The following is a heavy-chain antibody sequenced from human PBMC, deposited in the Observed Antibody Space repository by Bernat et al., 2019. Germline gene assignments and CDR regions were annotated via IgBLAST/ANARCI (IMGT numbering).Heavy chain of an antibody. CDR2: TYYRSQWYS. Sequence: QVQVQQSGPGLVRPSETLSLTCTISGDSVSSNSVGWNWIRQSPSRGLEWLARTYYRSQWYSDYAVSVRSRVIIKPDTSKNQFSLQLTSVTPEDTALYYCVRWHPDAAHFDYWGQGTLVTVSS. V-gene: IGHV6-1*01. CDR3: VRWHPDAAHFDY. J-gene: IGHJ4*02. CDR1: GDSVSSNSVG.